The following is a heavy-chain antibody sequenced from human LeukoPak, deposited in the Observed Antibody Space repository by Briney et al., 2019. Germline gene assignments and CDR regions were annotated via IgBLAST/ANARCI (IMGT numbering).Heavy chain of an antibody. CDR2: IWYDGSNK. D-gene: IGHD6-19*01. V-gene: IGHV3-33*08. CDR3: ARDIRGLGYYFDY. CDR1: GFTFSNYW. J-gene: IGHJ4*02. Sequence: PGGSLRLSCAAFGFTFSNYWMHWVRQAPGKGLEWVAVIWYDGSNKYYADSVKGRFTISRDNSKNTLYLQMNSLRAEDTAVYYCARDIRGLGYYFDYWGQGTLVTVSS.